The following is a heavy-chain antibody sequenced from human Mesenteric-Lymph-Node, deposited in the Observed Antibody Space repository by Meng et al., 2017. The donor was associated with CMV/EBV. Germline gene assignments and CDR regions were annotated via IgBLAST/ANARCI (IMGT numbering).Heavy chain of an antibody. CDR2: IHYSGTT. CDR3: AKTVGYYYYYGMDV. J-gene: IGHJ6*02. CDR1: GDSITNSLYL. V-gene: IGHV4-39*07. Sequence: SETLSLTCAVSGDSITNSLYLWGWIRQSPGKGPEWIGSIHYSGTTYYMPSLKSRVAMSVDTSKNQFSLKLSSVTAADTAVYYCAKTVGYYYYYGMDVWGQGTTVTVSS. D-gene: IGHD4-23*01.